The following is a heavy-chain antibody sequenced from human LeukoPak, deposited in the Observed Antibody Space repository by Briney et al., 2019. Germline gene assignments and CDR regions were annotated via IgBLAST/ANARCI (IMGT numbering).Heavy chain of an antibody. V-gene: IGHV4-39*07. CDR2: IYYSGST. J-gene: IGHJ4*02. CDR1: GGSISSSSYF. Sequence: SETLSLTCTVYGGSISSSSYFWGWIRQPPGTGLEWIGSIYYSGSTYYNPSLKSRVTISVDTSKNQFSLKLRSVTAADTAVYYCARDRPDYGDYSPFDHWGQGTLVTVSS. D-gene: IGHD4-17*01. CDR3: ARDRPDYGDYSPFDH.